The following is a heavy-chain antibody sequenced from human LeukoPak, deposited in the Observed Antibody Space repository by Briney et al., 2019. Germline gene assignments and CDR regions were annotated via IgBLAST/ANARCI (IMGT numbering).Heavy chain of an antibody. CDR3: ARSPGYSSSWLNAFDI. J-gene: IGHJ3*02. CDR2: INHSGST. D-gene: IGHD6-13*01. CDR1: GGSFSGYY. Sequence: PSETLSLTCAVYGGSFSGYYWGWIRQPPGKGLEWIGEINHSGSTNYNPSLKSRVTISVDTSKNQFSLKLSSVTAADTAVYYCARSPGYSSSWLNAFDIWGQGTMVTVSS. V-gene: IGHV4-34*01.